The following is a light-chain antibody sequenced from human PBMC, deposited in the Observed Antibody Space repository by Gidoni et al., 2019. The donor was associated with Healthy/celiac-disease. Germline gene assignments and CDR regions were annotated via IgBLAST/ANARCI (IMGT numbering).Light chain of an antibody. V-gene: IGKV3-11*01. Sequence: EIVLTQSPATLSWSPGERATLSCRASQSVSSYLASYQQNPGQAPRLLIYDASNRATGSPPMFSGSGPGPDLTLTLSNLEPDDFAVYYCQQRSNWRGFGQGTKVEIK. CDR3: QQRSNWRG. CDR1: QSVSSY. CDR2: DAS. J-gene: IGKJ1*01.